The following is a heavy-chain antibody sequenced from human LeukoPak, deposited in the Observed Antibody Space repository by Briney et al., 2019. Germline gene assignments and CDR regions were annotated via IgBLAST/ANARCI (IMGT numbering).Heavy chain of an antibody. CDR2: ISYDGSNK. Sequence: PGRSLRLSCAASGFTFSSYAMHWVRQAPGKGLEWVAVISYDGSNKYYADSVKGRFTISRDNSKNTLYLQMNSLRAEDTAVYYCARDLVSVTTYWFDPWGQGTLVTVSS. J-gene: IGHJ5*02. D-gene: IGHD4-17*01. CDR1: GFTFSSYA. V-gene: IGHV3-30*04. CDR3: ARDLVSVTTYWFDP.